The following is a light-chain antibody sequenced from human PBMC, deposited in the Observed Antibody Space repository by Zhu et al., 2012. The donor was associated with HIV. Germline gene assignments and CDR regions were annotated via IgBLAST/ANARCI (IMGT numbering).Light chain of an antibody. CDR2: DAS. J-gene: IGKJ3*01. CDR3: QQLNTYPLFT. CDR1: ESIRRY. V-gene: IGKV1-9*01. Sequence: DVQLTQSPSFLSASVGDRVTITCRASESIRRYLAWHQQRPGKAPKLLIYDASTLQSGVPSTFSGSGSGTEFNLTISSLQPEDFAIYYCQQLNTYPLFTFGPGTKVDIK.